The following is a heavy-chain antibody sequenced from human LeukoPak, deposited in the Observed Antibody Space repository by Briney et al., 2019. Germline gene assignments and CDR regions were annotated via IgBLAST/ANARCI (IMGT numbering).Heavy chain of an antibody. V-gene: IGHV5-10-1*01. Sequence: GESLKISCKGSGYSFTSYWISWVRQMPGKGLEWMGRIDPSDSYTNYSPSFQGHVTISADKSISTAYLQWSSLKASDTAMYYCARHLPSTYYYDSSAYPPDGYWGQGTLVTVSS. J-gene: IGHJ4*02. CDR2: IDPSDSYT. D-gene: IGHD3-22*01. CDR3: ARHLPSTYYYDSSAYPPDGY. CDR1: GYSFTSYW.